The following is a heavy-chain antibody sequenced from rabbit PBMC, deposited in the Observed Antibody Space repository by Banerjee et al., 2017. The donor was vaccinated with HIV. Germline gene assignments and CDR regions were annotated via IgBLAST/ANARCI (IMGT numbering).Heavy chain of an antibody. Sequence: QEQLEESGGDLVKPEGSLTLTCTASAFSFSNKYVMCWVRQAPGKGLEWIACINTSSGNTVYATWAKGRFTISRTSSTTVALQMTSLTAADTATYFCVRDRDSNDHGQPTRLDLWGPGTLVTVS. D-gene: IGHD3-1*01. CDR1: AFSFSNKYV. CDR2: INTSSGNT. V-gene: IGHV1S45*01. J-gene: IGHJ3*01. CDR3: VRDRDSNDHGQPTRLDL.